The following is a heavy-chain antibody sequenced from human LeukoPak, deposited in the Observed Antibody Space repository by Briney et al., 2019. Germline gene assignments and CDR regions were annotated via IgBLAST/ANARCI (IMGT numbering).Heavy chain of an antibody. CDR2: ISSSGSTI. CDR3: ARYRFVVGATDSFDI. CDR1: GFTFSDYY. V-gene: IGHV3-11*04. J-gene: IGHJ3*02. D-gene: IGHD1-26*01. Sequence: GGSLRLSCAASGFTFSDYYMSWIRQAPGKGLEWVSYISSSGSTIYYADSVKGRFTISRDNAKNSLYLQMNSLRAEDTALYYCARYRFVVGATDSFDIWGQGTMVTVSS.